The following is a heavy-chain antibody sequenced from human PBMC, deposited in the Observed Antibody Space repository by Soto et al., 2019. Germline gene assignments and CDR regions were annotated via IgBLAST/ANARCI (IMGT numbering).Heavy chain of an antibody. J-gene: IGHJ4*02. Sequence: QVQLQESGPGLVKPSETLSLTCSVSGGSISGYYWSWIRQTPEKGLEWIGYIYYSGSTNNNPSLNSLATMLIDMSTNQFALKLSSVSAADTAVYYCAADPRYWGQGILVTVSS. CDR3: AADPRY. D-gene: IGHD2-15*01. CDR2: IYYSGST. V-gene: IGHV4-59*01. CDR1: GGSISGYY.